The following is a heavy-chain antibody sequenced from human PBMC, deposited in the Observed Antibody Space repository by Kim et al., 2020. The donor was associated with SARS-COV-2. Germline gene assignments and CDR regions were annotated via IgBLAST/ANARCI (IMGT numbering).Heavy chain of an antibody. Sequence: ASVKVSCKASGYTFTSYGISWVRQAPGQGLEWMGWISAYNGNTNYAQKLQGRVTMTTDTSTSTAYMELRSLRSDDTAVYYCARDGGYYGSGSPLRWFDPWGQGTLVTVSS. V-gene: IGHV1-18*04. D-gene: IGHD3-10*01. J-gene: IGHJ5*02. CDR3: ARDGGYYGSGSPLRWFDP. CDR2: ISAYNGNT. CDR1: GYTFTSYG.